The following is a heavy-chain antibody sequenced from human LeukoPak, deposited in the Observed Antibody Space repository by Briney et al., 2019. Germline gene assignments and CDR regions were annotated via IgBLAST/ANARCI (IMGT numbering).Heavy chain of an antibody. Sequence: GGSLRLSCTASGFTFDDYAMHWVRQAPGKGLEWVSGISWNSGSIGYADSVKGRFTISRDNAKNSLYLQMNSLRAGDTALYYCAKDINYGDSHFDYWGQGTLVTVSS. V-gene: IGHV3-9*01. D-gene: IGHD4-17*01. J-gene: IGHJ4*02. CDR1: GFTFDDYA. CDR2: ISWNSGSI. CDR3: AKDINYGDSHFDY.